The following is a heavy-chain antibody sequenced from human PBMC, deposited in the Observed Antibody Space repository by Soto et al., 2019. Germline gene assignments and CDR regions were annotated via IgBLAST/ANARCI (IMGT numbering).Heavy chain of an antibody. J-gene: IGHJ3*02. V-gene: IGHV1-8*01. CDR2: MNPNSGNT. Sequence: ASVKVSGKASVYTFTSYDINWVRQATGQGREWMGWMNPNSGNTGYAQKFQGRVTMTRNTSISTAYMELSSLRSADTAVYYCALDNWNYRAFDIWGQGTMVTVSS. CDR3: ALDNWNYRAFDI. D-gene: IGHD1-7*01. CDR1: VYTFTSYD.